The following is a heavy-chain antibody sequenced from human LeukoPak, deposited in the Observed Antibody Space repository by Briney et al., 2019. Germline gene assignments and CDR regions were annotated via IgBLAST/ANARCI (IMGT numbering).Heavy chain of an antibody. V-gene: IGHV3-15*01. J-gene: IGHJ4*02. D-gene: IGHD2-8*01. CDR3: TTYPMVYAINY. CDR1: GFTFSNAW. Sequence: GGSLRLSCGASGFTFSNAWMSWVRQAPGKGLEWVGRIKSKTDGRTTDYAAPMKGRLTISRDDSKNTVFLQMNSLKTEDTAVYFCTTYPMVYAINYWGQGTLVTVSS. CDR2: IKSKTDGRTT.